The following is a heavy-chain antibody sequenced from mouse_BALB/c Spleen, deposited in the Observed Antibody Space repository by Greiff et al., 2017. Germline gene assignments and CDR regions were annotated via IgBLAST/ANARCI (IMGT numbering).Heavy chain of an antibody. J-gene: IGHJ2*01. Sequence: LQQPGSELVRPGASVKLSCKASGYTFTSYWMHWVKQRPGQGLEWIGNIYPGSGSTNYDEKFKSKATLTVDTSSSTAYMQLSSLTSEDSAVYYCTRRGEYHYFDYWGQGTTLTVSS. D-gene: IGHD5-1*01. CDR2: IYPGSGST. CDR3: TRRGEYHYFDY. CDR1: GYTFTSYW. V-gene: IGHV1S22*01.